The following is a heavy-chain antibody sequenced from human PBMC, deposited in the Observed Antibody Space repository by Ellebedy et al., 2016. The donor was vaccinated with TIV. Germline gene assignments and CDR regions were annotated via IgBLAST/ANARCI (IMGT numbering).Heavy chain of an antibody. CDR3: VRENWGSIY. J-gene: IGHJ4*02. D-gene: IGHD7-27*01. V-gene: IGHV4-34*10. Sequence: GSLRLSXGVSGGSFSGFFWTWIRQSPGKGLEWIGEINQSGRTHYNPSLKSRLIMSVDTSKSHFSLNLTSVTAADTAVYYCVRENWGSIYWGQGTLVTVSS. CDR1: GGSFSGFF. CDR2: INQSGRT.